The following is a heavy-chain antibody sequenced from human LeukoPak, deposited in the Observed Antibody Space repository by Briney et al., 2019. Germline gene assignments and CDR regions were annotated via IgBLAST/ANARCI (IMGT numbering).Heavy chain of an antibody. D-gene: IGHD3-10*01. CDR2: IYYSGST. J-gene: IGHJ4*02. V-gene: IGHV4-39*01. CDR1: GVSISGSSYY. Sequence: PSETLSLTCTVSGVSISGSSYYWGWIRQPPGRGVEWIGSIYYSGSTYYNPSLKSRVTISVDTSKIQFSLKLNSVTATDTGVYFCARHYGPWGQGTLVTVSS. CDR3: ARHYGP.